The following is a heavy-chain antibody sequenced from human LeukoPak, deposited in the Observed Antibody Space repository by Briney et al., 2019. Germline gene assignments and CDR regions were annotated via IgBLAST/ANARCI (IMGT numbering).Heavy chain of an antibody. CDR1: GGSISSYY. Sequence: PSETLSLTCTVSGGSISSYYWSWIRQPPGKGLEWIGYIYYSGSTNYNPSLKSRVTMSVDTSKNQFSLKLSSVTAADTAVYYCARAPEWYSSGWPDAFDIWGQGTMVTVSS. CDR2: IYYSGST. J-gene: IGHJ3*02. D-gene: IGHD6-19*01. CDR3: ARAPEWYSSGWPDAFDI. V-gene: IGHV4-59*01.